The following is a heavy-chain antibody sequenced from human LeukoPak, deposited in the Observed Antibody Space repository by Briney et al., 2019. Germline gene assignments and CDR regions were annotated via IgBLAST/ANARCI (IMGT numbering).Heavy chain of an antibody. CDR2: IIPIFGTA. CDR1: GGTFSSYA. Sequence: SVKVSCKASGGTFSSYAISWVRQAPGQGLEWMGGIIPIFGTANYAQKFQGRVTITTDESTSTAYMELSSLRSEDTAVYYCSSGLQDRFDYWGQGTLVTVSS. CDR3: SSGLQDRFDY. D-gene: IGHD2-15*01. J-gene: IGHJ4*02. V-gene: IGHV1-69*05.